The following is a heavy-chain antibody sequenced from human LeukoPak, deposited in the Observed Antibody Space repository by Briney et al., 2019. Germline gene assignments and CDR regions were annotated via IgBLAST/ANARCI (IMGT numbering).Heavy chain of an antibody. D-gene: IGHD4-23*01. J-gene: IGHJ4*02. CDR1: GFTFSDYS. Sequence: GGSLRLSCAASGFTFSDYSMNWVRQAPGKGLEWVSSVSSSTSYIYYADSLKGRFTISRDNAKNSLYLQMNSLRAEDTAVYYCARDYGGSSPFDYWGQGTLVTVSS. CDR3: ARDYGGSSPFDY. V-gene: IGHV3-21*01. CDR2: VSSSTSYI.